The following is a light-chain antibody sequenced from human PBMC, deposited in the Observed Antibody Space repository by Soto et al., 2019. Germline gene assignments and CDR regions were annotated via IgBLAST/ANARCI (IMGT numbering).Light chain of an antibody. CDR3: QQYGSSPFT. Sequence: DIVLTQSACALSLSPGERATLSCRASQSVSSSYLAWYQQKPGQAPRLLIYGASSRATGIPDRFSGSGSGTDFTLTISRLEPEDFAVYYCQQYGSSPFTFGPGTKVDI. J-gene: IGKJ3*01. CDR2: GAS. CDR1: QSVSSSY. V-gene: IGKV3-20*01.